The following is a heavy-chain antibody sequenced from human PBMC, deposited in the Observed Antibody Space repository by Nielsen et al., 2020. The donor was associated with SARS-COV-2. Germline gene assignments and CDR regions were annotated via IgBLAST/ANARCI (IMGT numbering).Heavy chain of an antibody. D-gene: IGHD1-14*01. CDR2: INHSGST. J-gene: IGHJ4*02. Sequence: SETLSLTCTVSGGSISSYYWSWIRQPPGKGLEWIGEINHSGSTNYNPSLKSRVTISVDTSKNQFSLKLSSVTAADTAVYYCARGARTGQFDYWGQGTLVTVSS. CDR1: GGSISSYY. V-gene: IGHV4-34*01. CDR3: ARGARTGQFDY.